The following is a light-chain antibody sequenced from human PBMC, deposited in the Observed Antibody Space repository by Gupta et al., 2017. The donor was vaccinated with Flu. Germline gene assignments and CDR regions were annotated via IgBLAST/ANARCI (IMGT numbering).Light chain of an antibody. V-gene: IGLV1-44*01. CDR3: ATWDDSLNGPV. Sequence: QSLLPQPPSSSGTPGQRVTISCSGSNSNIGRNTLSWYHQLPGAAPKLIIQNDNQRPSGVPVRFSGSKAGTSASLTISGLQSEDEGDFYCATWDDSLNGPVFGGGTRLTVL. CDR2: NDN. CDR1: NSNIGRNT. J-gene: IGLJ3*02.